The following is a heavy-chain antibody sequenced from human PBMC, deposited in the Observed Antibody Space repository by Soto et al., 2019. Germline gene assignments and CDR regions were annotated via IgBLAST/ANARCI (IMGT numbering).Heavy chain of an antibody. Sequence: QVQLVQSGAEVKKPGSSVKVSCKASGGTFSSYAISWVRQAPGQGLEWMGGIIPIFGTANYAQKFQGRVTITADESTSTAYMEMSSRRSEDTAVYYCARDATNGYCSGGSCYSDWFDPWGQGTLVTVSS. D-gene: IGHD2-15*01. CDR3: ARDATNGYCSGGSCYSDWFDP. J-gene: IGHJ5*02. V-gene: IGHV1-69*01. CDR2: IIPIFGTA. CDR1: GGTFSSYA.